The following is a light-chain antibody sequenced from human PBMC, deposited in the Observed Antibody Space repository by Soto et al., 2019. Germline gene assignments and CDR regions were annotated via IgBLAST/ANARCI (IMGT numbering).Light chain of an antibody. CDR1: QSISSSY. CDR3: QQYGSSSWT. Sequence: EIVLTQSPGTLSLSPGKRATLSCRASQSISSSYLAWYQQRPGQATRLLIYGASSRATGIPDRFSGSGSGTEFTLTISRLEPEDFAVYYCQQYGSSSWTFGQGTKV. J-gene: IGKJ1*01. V-gene: IGKV3-20*01. CDR2: GAS.